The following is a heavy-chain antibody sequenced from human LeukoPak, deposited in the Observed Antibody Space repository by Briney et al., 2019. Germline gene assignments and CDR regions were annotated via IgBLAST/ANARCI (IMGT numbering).Heavy chain of an antibody. Sequence: KSSETLSLTCTVSGGSISSGSYYWSWIRQPAGKGLEWIGRIYTSGSTNYNPSLKSRVTISVDTSKNQFSLKLSSVTAADTAVYYCVRDGQAATNYYYYYMDVWGKGTTVTVSS. CDR3: VRDGQAATNYYYYYMDV. V-gene: IGHV4-61*02. CDR2: IYTSGST. J-gene: IGHJ6*03. CDR1: GGSISSGSYY. D-gene: IGHD1-14*01.